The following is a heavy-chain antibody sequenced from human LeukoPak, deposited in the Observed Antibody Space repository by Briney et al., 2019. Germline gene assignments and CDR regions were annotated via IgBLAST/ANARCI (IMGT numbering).Heavy chain of an antibody. CDR1: GGSFSGYY. CDR3: ARGLPRHGPMVRGVRGGNYFDY. Sequence: PSETLSLTWAVYGGSFSGYYWSWIRQPPEKGLEWIGEINHSGSTNYNPSLKSRVTISVDTSKNQFSLKLSSVAAADTAVYYCARGLPRHGPMVRGVRGGNYFDYWGQGTLVTVSS. D-gene: IGHD3-10*01. V-gene: IGHV4-34*01. J-gene: IGHJ4*02. CDR2: INHSGST.